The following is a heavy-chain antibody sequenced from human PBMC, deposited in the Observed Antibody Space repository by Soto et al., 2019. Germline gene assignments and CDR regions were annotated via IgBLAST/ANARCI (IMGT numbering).Heavy chain of an antibody. D-gene: IGHD2-8*01. V-gene: IGHV3-21*01. CDR3: VSGGCTNGLCRPFDP. J-gene: IGHJ5*02. CDR2: ISISSNYI. CDR1: GFPFISNT. Sequence: GGSLRLSCAASGFPFISNTMHCVRQAPGKGLECVSSISISSNYIYYTDSVRGRFTISRDNAKNSLYLQMNSLRAEDTAVYYSVSGGCTNGLCRPFDPWGQGTLVTLP.